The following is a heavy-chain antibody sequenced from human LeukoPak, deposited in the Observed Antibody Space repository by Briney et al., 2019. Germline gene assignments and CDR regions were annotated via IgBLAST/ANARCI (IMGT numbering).Heavy chain of an antibody. V-gene: IGHV3-23*01. CDR2: ISNNGGYT. CDR3: VKDGRYTFGLDAFEI. J-gene: IGHJ3*02. D-gene: IGHD5-18*01. Sequence: GGSLRLSCAASGFTFSSSAMSWVRQAPGKGLEWVSAISNNGGYTYYADSVQGRFTISRDNSKNTQTLQMNSLRAEDTGVYYCVKDGRYTFGLDAFEIWGQGTMVTVSS. CDR1: GFTFSSSA.